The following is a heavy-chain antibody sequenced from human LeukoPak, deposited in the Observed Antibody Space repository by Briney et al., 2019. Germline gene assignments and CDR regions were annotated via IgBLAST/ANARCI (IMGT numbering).Heavy chain of an antibody. Sequence: GGSLRLSCAASGFTFSSYWMSWVRQAPGKGLEWVANIKKDGSEKYYVDAVKGRFTISRDNAKTSLYLQMNSLRAEDTAVYYCARDLSGVTGYTYGRGIDYWGQGTLVTVSS. V-gene: IGHV3-7*01. J-gene: IGHJ4*02. CDR2: IKKDGSEK. CDR3: ARDLSGVTGYTYGRGIDY. CDR1: GFTFSSYW. D-gene: IGHD5-18*01.